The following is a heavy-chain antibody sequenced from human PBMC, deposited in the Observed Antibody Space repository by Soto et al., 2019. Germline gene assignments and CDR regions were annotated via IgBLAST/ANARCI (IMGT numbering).Heavy chain of an antibody. CDR3: ASRDPGTSVDY. D-gene: IGHD1-7*01. V-gene: IGHV4-4*02. Sequence: SETLSLTCGVSGGSFTSNNWWTGVRQPPGQGLEWIGEIYRTGSTNYNPSLKSRVTISLDKSENQFSLKVTSLTAADTAVYYCASRDPGTSVDYWGQGTLVTVSS. CDR1: GGSFTSNNW. J-gene: IGHJ4*02. CDR2: IYRTGST.